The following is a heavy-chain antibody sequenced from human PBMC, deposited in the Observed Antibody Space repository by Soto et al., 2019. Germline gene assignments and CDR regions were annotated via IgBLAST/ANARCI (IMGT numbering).Heavy chain of an antibody. CDR1: GGTFSSYA. Sequence: QVQLVQSGAEVKKPGSSVKVSCKASGGTFSSYAISWVRQAPGQGLEWMGGIIPIFGTANYAQKFQGRVTITADKSTSTAYMELSSLRSEDTAVYYCQVVTAIHPPYYYYGMDVWGQGTTVTVSS. J-gene: IGHJ6*02. CDR2: IIPIFGTA. CDR3: QVVTAIHPPYYYYGMDV. D-gene: IGHD2-21*02. V-gene: IGHV1-69*06.